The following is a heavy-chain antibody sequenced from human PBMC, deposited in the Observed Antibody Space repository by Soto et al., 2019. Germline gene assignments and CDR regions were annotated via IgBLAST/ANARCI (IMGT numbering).Heavy chain of an antibody. CDR3: ASVRPTSVAPPEVGD. V-gene: IGHV1-69*12. J-gene: IGHJ4*02. D-gene: IGHD2-15*01. CDR2: IIPIFGTA. CDR1: GGTFSSYA. Sequence: QVQLVQSGAEVKKPGSSVKVSCKASGGTFSSYAISWVRQAPGQGLEWMGGIIPIFGTANYAQTFQGRVTITADESTSTAYMELSSLRTADKAVYYCASVRPTSVAPPEVGDWGQGTLVTVSS.